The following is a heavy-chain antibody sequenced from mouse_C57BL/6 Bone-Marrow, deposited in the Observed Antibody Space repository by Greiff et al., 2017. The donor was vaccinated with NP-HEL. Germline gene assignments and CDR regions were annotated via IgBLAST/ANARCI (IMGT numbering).Heavy chain of an antibody. D-gene: IGHD1-1*01. CDR3: ASGSYYGSSDWYFDV. Sequence: VQLQQPGAELVRPGSSVKLSCKASGYTFTSYWMDWVKQRPGQGLEWIGNICPSDSETHYNQKFKDKATLTVDKSSSTAYMQLSSLTSEDSAVYYCASGSYYGSSDWYFDVWGTGTTVTVSS. CDR2: ICPSDSET. V-gene: IGHV1-61*01. J-gene: IGHJ1*03. CDR1: GYTFTSYW.